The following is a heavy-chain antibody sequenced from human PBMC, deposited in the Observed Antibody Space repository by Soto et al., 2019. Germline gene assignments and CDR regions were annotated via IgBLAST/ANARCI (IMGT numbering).Heavy chain of an antibody. V-gene: IGHV4-39*01. Sequence: SETLSLTCTVSGGSISSSSYYWGWIRQPPGKGLEWIGSIYYSGSTYYNPSLKSRVTISVDTSKNQFSLKLSSVTAADTAVYYCARSAEIVSYIVATIRPYYYMDVWGKGTTVTVSS. J-gene: IGHJ6*03. D-gene: IGHD5-12*01. CDR2: IYYSGST. CDR1: GGSISSSSYY. CDR3: ARSAEIVSYIVATIRPYYYMDV.